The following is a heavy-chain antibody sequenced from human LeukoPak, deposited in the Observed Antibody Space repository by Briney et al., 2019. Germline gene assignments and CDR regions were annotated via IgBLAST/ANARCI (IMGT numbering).Heavy chain of an antibody. CDR1: GYTFTSYA. D-gene: IGHD2-15*01. J-gene: IGHJ6*02. V-gene: IGHV1-3*01. CDR3: ARTYCSSGSCYQSSAGMDV. Sequence: ASVKVSCKASGYTFTSYAMHWVRQAPGQRLEWMGWINAGNGNTKYSQKFQGRVTITRDTSASTAYMELSSLRSEDTAVYYCARTYCSSGSCYQSSAGMDVWGQGTTVTVSS. CDR2: INAGNGNT.